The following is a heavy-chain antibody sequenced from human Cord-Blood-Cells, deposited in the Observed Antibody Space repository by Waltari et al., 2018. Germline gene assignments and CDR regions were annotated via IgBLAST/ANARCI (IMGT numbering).Heavy chain of an antibody. CDR3: ARALRSSSSWYGWFDP. CDR1: GGSFSGYY. V-gene: IGHV4-34*01. CDR2: IKHSGST. Sequence: QVQLQQWGAGLLKPSETLSLTCAVYGGSFSGYYWSWIRQTTGKGLEWIGEIKHSGSTNYIPSLKSRVTISVDTSKNQFSLKLSSVTAADTAVYYCARALRSSSSWYGWFDPWGQGTLVTVSS. J-gene: IGHJ5*02. D-gene: IGHD6-13*01.